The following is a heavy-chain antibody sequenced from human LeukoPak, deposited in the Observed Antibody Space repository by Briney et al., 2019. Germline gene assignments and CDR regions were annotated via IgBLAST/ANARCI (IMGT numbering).Heavy chain of an antibody. Sequence: SETLSLTCTVSGGSIGSSTYYWGWIRQPPGKGLEWIGSIHYSGSYYYNPSLKSRVTISVDTSKNQFSLKLSSVTAADTAVYYCARLGQDYTSYFDYWGQGTLVTVSS. CDR3: ARLGQDYTSYFDY. V-gene: IGHV4-39*01. CDR2: IHYSGSY. J-gene: IGHJ4*02. CDR1: GGSIGSSTYY. D-gene: IGHD4-11*01.